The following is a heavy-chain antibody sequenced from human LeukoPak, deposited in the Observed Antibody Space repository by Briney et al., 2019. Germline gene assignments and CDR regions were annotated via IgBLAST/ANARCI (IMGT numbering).Heavy chain of an antibody. J-gene: IGHJ4*02. Sequence: ASVKVSCKASGDTFTAYYMHWVRQAPGEGLEWMGWINPNTGDTKYAQKFQGRVTMTKDASISTAYMDLSRLTYDDTVVYYCAHFSRSSGVDNWGQGTLVIVSS. D-gene: IGHD6-6*01. V-gene: IGHV1-2*02. CDR1: GDTFTAYY. CDR3: AHFSRSSGVDN. CDR2: INPNTGDT.